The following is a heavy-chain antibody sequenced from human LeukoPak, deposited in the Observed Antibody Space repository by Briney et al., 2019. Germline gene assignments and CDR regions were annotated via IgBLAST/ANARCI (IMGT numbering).Heavy chain of an antibody. D-gene: IGHD3-10*01. CDR2: IIPTFGTA. CDR1: GGTFSSYA. V-gene: IGHV1-69*05. Sequence: ASVKVSCKASGGTFSSYAISWVRQAPGQGLEWMGRIIPTFGTANYAQKFQGRVTITTDESTSTAYMELSSLRSEDTAVYYCAGTRSGSYYYYFDYWGQGTLVTVSS. J-gene: IGHJ4*02. CDR3: AGTRSGSYYYYFDY.